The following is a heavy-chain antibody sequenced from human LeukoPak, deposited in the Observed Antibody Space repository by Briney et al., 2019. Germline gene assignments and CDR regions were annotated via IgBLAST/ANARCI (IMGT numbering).Heavy chain of an antibody. Sequence: PSETLSLTCTVSGGSISSYYWSWIRQPPGKGLEWIGYIYYSGSINYNPSLKSRVTISVDTSKNQFSLKLSSVTAADTAVYYCACLYSRSWYDAFDIWGQGTMVTVSS. CDR1: GGSISSYY. D-gene: IGHD6-13*01. CDR2: IYYSGSI. V-gene: IGHV4-59*01. J-gene: IGHJ3*02. CDR3: ACLYSRSWYDAFDI.